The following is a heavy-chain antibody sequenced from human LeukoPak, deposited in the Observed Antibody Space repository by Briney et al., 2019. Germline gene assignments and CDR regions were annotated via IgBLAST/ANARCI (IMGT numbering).Heavy chain of an antibody. CDR2: IYYSGST. CDR3: ARDISSAREDYYDSSGYPDY. D-gene: IGHD3-22*01. Sequence: SETLSPTCTVSGGSISSYYWSWIRQPPGKGLEWIGYIYYSGSTNYNPSLKSRVTISVDTSKNQFSLKLSSVTAADTAVYYCARDISSAREDYYDSSGYPDYWGQGTLVTVSS. V-gene: IGHV4-59*01. J-gene: IGHJ4*02. CDR1: GGSISSYY.